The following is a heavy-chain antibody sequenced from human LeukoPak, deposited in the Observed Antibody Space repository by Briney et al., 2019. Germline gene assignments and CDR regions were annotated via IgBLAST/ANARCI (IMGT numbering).Heavy chain of an antibody. D-gene: IGHD2-15*01. CDR2: IYYSGST. Sequence: SETLSLTCTVSGGSISSGGYYWSWIRQHPGKGLEWIGYIYYSGSTYYNPSLKSRVTISVDTSMNQVSLKLASVTAADTAVYYCARAPSGCGGTCPSDHWGPGTQVTVSS. J-gene: IGHJ4*02. CDR1: GGSISSGGYY. V-gene: IGHV4-31*03. CDR3: ARAPSGCGGTCPSDH.